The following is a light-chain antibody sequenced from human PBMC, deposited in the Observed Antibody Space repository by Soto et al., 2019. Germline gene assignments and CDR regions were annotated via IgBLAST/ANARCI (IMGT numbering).Light chain of an antibody. CDR3: CSYAGSYTHYV. J-gene: IGLJ1*01. V-gene: IGLV2-11*01. Sequence: QSALTQPRSVSGSPGQSVTISCTGTSNDVGGYNYVSWYQQYPGKAPKVMIYAVTKRPSGVPDRISGSKSGNTASLTIFGLQAEDEADYYCCSYAGSYTHYVFGTGTKVTVL. CDR2: AVT. CDR1: SNDVGGYNY.